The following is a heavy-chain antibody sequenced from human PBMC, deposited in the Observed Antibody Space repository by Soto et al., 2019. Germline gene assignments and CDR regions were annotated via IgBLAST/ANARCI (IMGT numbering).Heavy chain of an antibody. D-gene: IGHD2-15*01. J-gene: IGHJ3*02. CDR3: ARPGGRGRPAFDI. Sequence: QLQLQESGPGLVKPSDTLSLTCTVSGGSISSSSYYWGWIRQPPGKGLEGIGSIYYSGSTYYNPSLKSRVTIPVDTSKNQCSLKRSSVNAADTAVYCGARPGGRGRPAFDIWGQGKMVTVSS. CDR2: IYYSGST. V-gene: IGHV4-39*01. CDR1: GGSISSSSYY.